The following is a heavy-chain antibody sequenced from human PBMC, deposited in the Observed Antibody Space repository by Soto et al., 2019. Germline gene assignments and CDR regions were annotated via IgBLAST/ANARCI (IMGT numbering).Heavy chain of an antibody. CDR3: VNRRVDSTNYDWFAP. J-gene: IGHJ5*02. CDR1: GFSLSSDGVG. V-gene: IGHV2-5*02. Sequence: SGPTLVNPTQTLTLTCTFSGFSLSSDGVGVGWIRQPPGKALEWLALIYWDDYKRYSPSLKNRLNITRDTSKNQVVLTLTNMDPVDTATYYCVNRRVDSTNYDWFAPWSQGTLVTVSS. CDR2: IYWDDYK. D-gene: IGHD4-4*01.